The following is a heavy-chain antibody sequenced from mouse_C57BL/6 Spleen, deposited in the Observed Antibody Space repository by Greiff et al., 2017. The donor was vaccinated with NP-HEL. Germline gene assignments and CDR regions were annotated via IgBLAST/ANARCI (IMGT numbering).Heavy chain of an antibody. CDR2: ISSGSSTI. CDR3: ARNDYGPWFAY. CDR1: GFTFSDYG. Sequence: EVMLVESGGGLVKPGGSLKLSCAASGFTFSDYGMHWVRQAPEKGLEWVAYISSGSSTIYYADTVKGRFTISRDNAKNTLFLQMTSLRSEVTAMYYCARNDYGPWFAYWGQGTLVTVSA. V-gene: IGHV5-17*01. J-gene: IGHJ3*01. D-gene: IGHD2-4*01.